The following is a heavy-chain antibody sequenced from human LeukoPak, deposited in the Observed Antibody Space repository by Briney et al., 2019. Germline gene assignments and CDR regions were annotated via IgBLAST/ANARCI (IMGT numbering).Heavy chain of an antibody. J-gene: IGHJ4*02. V-gene: IGHV3-23*01. CDR2: ISGSGGSA. CDR3: AILPGYSSGWYEVNY. Sequence: GGSLRLSCAASGFTFSSYAMSWVRQAPGKGLGWVSGISGSGGSAYYADSVKGRFTISRDNSRNTLYLQMNSPRAEDTAVYYCAILPGYSSGWYEVNYWGQGTLVTVSS. D-gene: IGHD6-13*01. CDR1: GFTFSSYA.